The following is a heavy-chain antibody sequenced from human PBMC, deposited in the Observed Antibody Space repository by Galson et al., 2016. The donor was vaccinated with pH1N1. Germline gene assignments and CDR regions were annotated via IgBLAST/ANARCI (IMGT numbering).Heavy chain of an antibody. CDR1: GYKFASYG. V-gene: IGHV1-18*04. D-gene: IGHD3-10*01. CDR3: ARDDPGTNPYYYYGMDV. CDR2: ISGNNGNT. Sequence: SVKVSCKASGYKFASYGISWVRQAPGQGLEWMGWISGNNGNTKYAETFQGRVIMTIDRSTRTAYMDLRSLRSDDTALYFCARDDPGTNPYYYYGMDVWGQGTTVTVSS. J-gene: IGHJ6*02.